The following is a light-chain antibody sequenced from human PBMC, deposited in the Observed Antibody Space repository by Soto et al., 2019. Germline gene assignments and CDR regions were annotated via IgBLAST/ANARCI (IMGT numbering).Light chain of an antibody. Sequence: DIVMTQAQLSSPVTLGQAASISCRSSQSLVHNDGNNHLAWYQQKPGQAPRLLIYGASSRATGIPDRFSGSGSGTDFTLTISRLEPEDFTVYYCQQFGSSPWTFGQGTNVDI. V-gene: IGKV3-20*01. CDR2: GAS. CDR3: QQFGSSPWT. J-gene: IGKJ1*01. CDR1: QSLVHNDGNNH.